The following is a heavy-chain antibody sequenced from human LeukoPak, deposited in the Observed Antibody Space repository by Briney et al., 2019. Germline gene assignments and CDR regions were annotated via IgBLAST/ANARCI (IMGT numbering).Heavy chain of an antibody. CDR1: GFTSRRFW. CDR2: IKLDGSEK. CDR3: ARGSKWNYVLHFDF. D-gene: IGHD1-7*01. Sequence: GGSLRLSCAASGFTSRRFWMSWGRDAPGEGVEWVADIKLDGSEKDSVDSVQGRFTIARDNAKNSLYLQMNSLGAEDTAVYYCARGSKWNYVLHFDFWGQGTVVTVSS. V-gene: IGHV3-7*05. J-gene: IGHJ4*02.